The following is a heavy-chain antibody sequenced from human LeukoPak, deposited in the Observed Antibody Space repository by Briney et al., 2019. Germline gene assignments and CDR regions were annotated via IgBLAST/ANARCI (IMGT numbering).Heavy chain of an antibody. Sequence: SETLSLTCAVYGGSFSGYYWSWIRQPPGKGLEWIGEINHSGSTNYNPSLKSRVTISVDTSKNQSSLKLSSVTAADTAVYYCARGPGRSYYDSSGYYPWGQGTLVTVSS. CDR3: ARGPGRSYYDSSGYYP. CDR1: GGSFSGYY. J-gene: IGHJ5*02. D-gene: IGHD3-22*01. V-gene: IGHV4-34*01. CDR2: INHSGST.